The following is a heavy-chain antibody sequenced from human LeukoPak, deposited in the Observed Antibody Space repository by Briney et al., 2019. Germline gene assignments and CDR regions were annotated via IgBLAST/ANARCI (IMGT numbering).Heavy chain of an antibody. CDR1: GYSISSGYY. D-gene: IGHD3-22*01. CDR2: IYYSGST. J-gene: IGHJ4*02. Sequence: PSETLSLTCTVSGYSISSGYYWGWIRQPPGKGLEWIGSIYYSGSTYYNPSLKSRVTISVDTSKNQFSLKLSSVTAADTAVYYCARDRRPSYYYDSSGIDYWGQGTLVTVSS. CDR3: ARDRRPSYYYDSSGIDY. V-gene: IGHV4-38-2*02.